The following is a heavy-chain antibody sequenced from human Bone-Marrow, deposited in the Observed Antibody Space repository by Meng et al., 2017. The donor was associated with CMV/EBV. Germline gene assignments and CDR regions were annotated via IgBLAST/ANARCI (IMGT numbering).Heavy chain of an antibody. CDR1: GFTFSSYA. Sequence: GGSLRLSCAASGFTFSSYAMHWVRQAPGKGLEWVAVIWYDGSNKYYADSVKGRFTISRDNSKNTLYLQMNSLRAEDTAVYYCAKDSTWFGESPYYFDYWGQGTLVTVSS. CDR2: IWYDGSNK. CDR3: AKDSTWFGESPYYFDY. V-gene: IGHV3-33*06. J-gene: IGHJ4*02. D-gene: IGHD3-10*01.